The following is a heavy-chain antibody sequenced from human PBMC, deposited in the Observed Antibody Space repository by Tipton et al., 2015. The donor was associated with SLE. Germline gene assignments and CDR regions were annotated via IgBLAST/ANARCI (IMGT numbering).Heavy chain of an antibody. CDR1: GFTFSSYA. V-gene: IGHV3-23*03. Sequence: SLRLSCATSGFTFSSYAMSWVRQAPGKGPEWVSVIYSGGVTYYTDSVKGRFTVSRDDSKNSLYLQMNSLRAEDTAVYYCARDQRYYGMDVWGQWTTVTVSS. J-gene: IGHJ6*02. CDR3: ARDQRYYGMDV. CDR2: IYSGGVT.